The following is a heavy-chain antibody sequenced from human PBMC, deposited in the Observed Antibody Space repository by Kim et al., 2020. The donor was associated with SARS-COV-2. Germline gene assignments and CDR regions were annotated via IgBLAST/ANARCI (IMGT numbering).Heavy chain of an antibody. D-gene: IGHD3-9*01. V-gene: IGHV1-69*13. J-gene: IGHJ3*02. CDR1: GGTFSSYA. CDR2: IIPIFGTA. Sequence: SVKVSCKASGGTFSSYAISWVRQAPGQGLEWMGGIIPIFGTANYAQKFQGRVTITADESTSTAYMELSSLRSEDTAVYYCARDILTGSRYFDWLTEAFDIWGQGTMVTVSS. CDR3: ARDILTGSRYFDWLTEAFDI.